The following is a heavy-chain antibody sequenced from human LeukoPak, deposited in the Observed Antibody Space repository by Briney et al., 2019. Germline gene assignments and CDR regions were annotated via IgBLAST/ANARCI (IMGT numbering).Heavy chain of an antibody. CDR3: TTVYDFWSGYYSKDGK. Sequence: TGGSLRLSCAASGFTFSNAWMNWVRQAPGKGLEWVGRIKSKTDGGTTDYAAPVKGRFTISRDDSKNTLYLQMNSLKTEDTAVYYCTTVYDFWSGYYSKDGKGGQGTLVTVSP. CDR1: GFTFSNAW. CDR2: IKSKTDGGTT. J-gene: IGHJ4*02. D-gene: IGHD3-3*01. V-gene: IGHV3-15*07.